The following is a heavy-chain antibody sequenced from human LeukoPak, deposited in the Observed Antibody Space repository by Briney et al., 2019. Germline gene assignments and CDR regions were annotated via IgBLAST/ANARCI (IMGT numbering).Heavy chain of an antibody. J-gene: IGHJ4*02. D-gene: IGHD7-27*01. Sequence: GGSLRLSCAASGFTFSNYGMHWVRQAPGKGLDWVAVISSDGSNKYYADSVKGRFTISRDNSKNTLYLEMNSLRAEDTAVYYCAKVPGPYFFEYWGQATLVTVSS. CDR3: AKVPGPYFFEY. CDR1: GFTFSNYG. CDR2: ISSDGSNK. V-gene: IGHV3-30*18.